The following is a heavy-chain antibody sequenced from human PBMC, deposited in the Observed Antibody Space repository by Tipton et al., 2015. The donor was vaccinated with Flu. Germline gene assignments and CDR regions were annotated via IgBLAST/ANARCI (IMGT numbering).Heavy chain of an antibody. CDR3: ARDKGGGTYTFDV. V-gene: IGHV1-46*01. CDR2: IYPSGGGT. CDR1: GYTFTNYN. D-gene: IGHD1/OR15-1a*01. J-gene: IGHJ3*01. Sequence: QLVQSGPEVKKPGASVRISCTASGYTFTNYNMHWVRQAPGQGPEWMGIIYPSGGGTTYAQGFQGRVTLTRDKSTSTVYMELSSLRSADTAFYYCARDKGGGTYTFDVWGQGTMVIVSS.